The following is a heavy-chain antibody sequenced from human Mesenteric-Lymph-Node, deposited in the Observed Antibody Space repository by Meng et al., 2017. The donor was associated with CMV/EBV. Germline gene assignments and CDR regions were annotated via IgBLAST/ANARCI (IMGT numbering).Heavy chain of an antibody. CDR3: AKDARPGSGSYNYFDY. J-gene: IGHJ4*02. D-gene: IGHD3-10*01. Sequence: SLKISCAASGFTFSSYGMHWVRQAPGKGLEWVAVIWYDGSNKYYADSVKGRFTISRDNSKNTLYLQMNSLRAEDTAVYYCAKDARPGSGSYNYFDYWGQGTLVTVSS. CDR1: GFTFSSYG. CDR2: IWYDGSNK. V-gene: IGHV3-33*06.